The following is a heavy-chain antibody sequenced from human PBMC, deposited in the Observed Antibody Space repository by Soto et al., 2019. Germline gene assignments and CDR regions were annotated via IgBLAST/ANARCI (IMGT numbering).Heavy chain of an antibody. D-gene: IGHD6-6*01. CDR1: GFTFSSYA. J-gene: IGHJ4*02. CDR3: AKADRRYSSSPPHDY. CDR2: ISGSGGST. Sequence: GGSLRLSCAASGFTFSSYAMSWVRQAPGKGLEWVSAISGSGGSTYYADSVKGRFTISRDNSKNTLYLQMNSLRAEDTAVYYCAKADRRYSSSPPHDYWGQGTLVTVSS. V-gene: IGHV3-23*01.